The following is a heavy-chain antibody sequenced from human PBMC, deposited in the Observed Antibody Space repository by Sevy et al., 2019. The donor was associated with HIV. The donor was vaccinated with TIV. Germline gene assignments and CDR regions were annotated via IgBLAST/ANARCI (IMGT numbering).Heavy chain of an antibody. CDR1: GFTFSRYG. Sequence: GGSLRLSCAASGFTFSRYGMHWARQAPGKGLEWVAFIRYDGSTKYYGESVKGRFIISRDNSKDSLYLQMNSLGGDDTSLYYCAKGLGMVQGALLSDDVWGQGTMVTVSS. J-gene: IGHJ3*01. CDR2: IRYDGSTK. D-gene: IGHD3-10*01. V-gene: IGHV3-30*02. CDR3: AKGLGMVQGALLSDDV.